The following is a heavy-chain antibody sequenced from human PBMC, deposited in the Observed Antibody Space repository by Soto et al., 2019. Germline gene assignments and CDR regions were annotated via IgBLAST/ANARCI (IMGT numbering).Heavy chain of an antibody. D-gene: IGHD5-18*01. CDR3: ATGGRYSYGENWFDP. V-gene: IGHV1-18*01. Sequence: ASVKVSCKASGYTFTSYGISWVRQAPGQGLEWMGWISAYNGNTNYAQKLKGRVTMTTDTSTSTAYMELRSLRSDDTAVYYCATGGRYSYGENWFDPWGQGTLVTVSS. J-gene: IGHJ5*02. CDR2: ISAYNGNT. CDR1: GYTFTSYG.